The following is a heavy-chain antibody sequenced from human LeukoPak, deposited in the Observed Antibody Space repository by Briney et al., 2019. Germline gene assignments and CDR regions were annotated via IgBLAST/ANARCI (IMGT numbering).Heavy chain of an antibody. V-gene: IGHV3-23*01. D-gene: IGHD3-10*01. CDR3: AEVGPGDMLRGLITKGFFDY. CDR2: ISGSGGST. Sequence: PGGSLRLSCTASGFTFSAYALSWVRQAPGKGLEWVSGISGSGGSTYYADSVKGRFTISRDNSKNTLYLRMNRLRAEDTAVYYCAEVGPGDMLRGLITKGFFDYWGQGTLVTVSS. J-gene: IGHJ4*02. CDR1: GFTFSAYA.